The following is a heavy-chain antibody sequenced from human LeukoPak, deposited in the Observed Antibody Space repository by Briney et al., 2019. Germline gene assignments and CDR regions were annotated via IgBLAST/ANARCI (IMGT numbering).Heavy chain of an antibody. J-gene: IGHJ5*02. D-gene: IGHD4-11*01. CDR1: GYTFTSYG. CDR3: AREHDYSNYNWFDP. V-gene: IGHV1-18*01. Sequence: ASVKVSCKASGYTFTSYGISWVRQAPGQGLEWMGWISAYNGNTNYAQKLQGRVTMTTDTSTSTAYMELRSLRSDDTAVYYCAREHDYSNYNWFDPWGQGTLVTVSS. CDR2: ISAYNGNT.